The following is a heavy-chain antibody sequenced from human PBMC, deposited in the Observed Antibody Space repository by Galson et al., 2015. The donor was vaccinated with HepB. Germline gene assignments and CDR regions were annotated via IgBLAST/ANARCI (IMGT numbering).Heavy chain of an antibody. CDR3: TTGTLSVVNSYGMDV. CDR1: GFTFSNAW. V-gene: IGHV3-15*07. J-gene: IGHJ6*02. Sequence: SLRLSCAASGFTFSNAWMNWVRQAPGKGLEWVGRIKSKTDGGTTDYAAPVKGRFTISRDDSKNTLYLQMNSLKTEDTAVYYCTTGTLSVVNSYGMDVWGQGTTVTVSS. CDR2: IKSKTDGGTT. D-gene: IGHD4-23*01.